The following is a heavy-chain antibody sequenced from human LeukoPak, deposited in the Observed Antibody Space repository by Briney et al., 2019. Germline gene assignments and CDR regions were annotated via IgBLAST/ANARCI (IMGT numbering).Heavy chain of an antibody. J-gene: IGHJ6*02. CDR2: ISAYNGNT. CDR1: GYTFTSYG. Sequence: ASVKVSCKASGYTFTSYGISWVRQAPGQGLEWMGWISAYNGNTNYAQKLQGRVTMTTDTSTGTAYMELRSLRSDDTAVYYCARDPRGSEWLVRGYYYYGMDVWGQGTTVTVSS. CDR3: ARDPRGSEWLVRGYYYYGMDV. D-gene: IGHD6-19*01. V-gene: IGHV1-18*01.